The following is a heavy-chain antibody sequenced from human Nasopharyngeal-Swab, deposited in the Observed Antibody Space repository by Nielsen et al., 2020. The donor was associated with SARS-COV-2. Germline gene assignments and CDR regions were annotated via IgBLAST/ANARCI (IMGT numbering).Heavy chain of an antibody. CDR2: MSYSGST. CDR1: GGSISSYY. Sequence: SETLSLTCTVSGGSISSYYWSWIRQPPGKGLEWIGYMSYSGSTKYNPSLKSRVTISVDRSKNQFSLRLSSVTAADTAVYYCARRYFDSLYGMDVWGQGTTVTVSS. D-gene: IGHD3-9*01. CDR3: ARRYFDSLYGMDV. J-gene: IGHJ6*02. V-gene: IGHV4-59*01.